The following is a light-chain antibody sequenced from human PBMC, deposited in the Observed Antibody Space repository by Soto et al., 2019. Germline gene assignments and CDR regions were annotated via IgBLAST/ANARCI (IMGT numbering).Light chain of an antibody. Sequence: ESVLTQSPGTRSXXXXXXXXXXXXASQSVSSSYLAWYQQKSGQAPRLLIYGASSRATGIPDRFSGSGSGTDFTLTISRLEPEDFAVYYCQQYGSSPRTFGQGTKVDIK. CDR2: GAS. J-gene: IGKJ1*01. CDR1: QSVSSSY. CDR3: QQYGSSPRT. V-gene: IGKV3-20*01.